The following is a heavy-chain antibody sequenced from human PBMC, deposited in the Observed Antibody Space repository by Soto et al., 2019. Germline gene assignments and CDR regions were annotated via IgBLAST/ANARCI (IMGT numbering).Heavy chain of an antibody. CDR2: IYSSGTT. Sequence: SETLSLTCTISGGSMSNYYWSWIRQPAGKGLEYIGHIYSSGTTNYNPSLKSRVTMSKDTSENRFSLRLSSMAAADTAVYYCARGSDAYAFDIWGQGTAVTVSS. CDR3: ARGSDAYAFDI. D-gene: IGHD2-2*01. CDR1: GGSMSNYY. J-gene: IGHJ3*02. V-gene: IGHV4-4*07.